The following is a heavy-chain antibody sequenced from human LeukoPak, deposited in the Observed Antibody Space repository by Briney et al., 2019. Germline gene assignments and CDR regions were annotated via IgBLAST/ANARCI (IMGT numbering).Heavy chain of an antibody. CDR2: IYHSGST. V-gene: IGHV4-30-2*01. CDR3: ARESVFCSSTSCYRRVLDY. D-gene: IGHD2-2*01. Sequence: SETLSLTCTVSGGSISSGGYYWSWIRQPPGKGLEWIGYIYHSGSTYYNPSLKSRVTISVDRSKNQFSLKLSSVTAADTAVYYCARESVFCSSTSCYRRVLDYWGQGTLVTVSS. J-gene: IGHJ4*02. CDR1: GGSISSGGYY.